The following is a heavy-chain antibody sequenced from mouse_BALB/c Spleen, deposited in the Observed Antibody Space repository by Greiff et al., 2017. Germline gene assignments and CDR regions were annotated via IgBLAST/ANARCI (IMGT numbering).Heavy chain of an antibody. Sequence: EVQLQQSGTVLARPGASVKMSCKASGYTFTSYWMHWVKQRPGQGLEWIGAIYPGNSDTSYNQKFKGKAKLTAVTSTSTAYMELSSLTNEDSAVYYCTRGYDGYYGFAYWGQGTLVTVSA. V-gene: IGHV1-5*01. CDR3: TRGYDGYYGFAY. D-gene: IGHD2-3*01. CDR2: IYPGNSDT. CDR1: GYTFTSYW. J-gene: IGHJ3*01.